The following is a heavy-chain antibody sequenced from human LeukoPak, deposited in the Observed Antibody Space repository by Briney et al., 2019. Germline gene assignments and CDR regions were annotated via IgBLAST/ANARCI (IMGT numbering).Heavy chain of an antibody. CDR3: ARARTPYGYYY. D-gene: IGHD4-17*01. V-gene: IGHV4-59*01. Sequence: SETLSFTCTGYGCSISSYYWSWIRQPPGMGLEAMRYIYYSGITNYIPFHTRRVAISVDTHRHQFSLKPSSVTAAHTALYYCARARTPYGYYYWGQGTLVTVSS. CDR2: IYYSGIT. CDR1: GCSISSYY. J-gene: IGHJ4*02.